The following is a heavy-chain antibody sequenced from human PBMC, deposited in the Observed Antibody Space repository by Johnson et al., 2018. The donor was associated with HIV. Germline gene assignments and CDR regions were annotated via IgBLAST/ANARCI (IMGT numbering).Heavy chain of an antibody. V-gene: IGHV3-30-3*01. CDR1: GFTFSTYA. Sequence: QVQLVESGGGVVQPGRSLRLSCAASGFTFSTYAMHWVRQAPGKGLEWVAVISYDGSNKYYADSVKCRFTISRDNSKNTLYLQMNSLRAEDTAVYYCARDGGIYYYDSSGPILWAFDIWGQGTMVTVSS. D-gene: IGHD3-22*01. CDR3: ARDGGIYYYDSSGPILWAFDI. J-gene: IGHJ3*02. CDR2: ISYDGSNK.